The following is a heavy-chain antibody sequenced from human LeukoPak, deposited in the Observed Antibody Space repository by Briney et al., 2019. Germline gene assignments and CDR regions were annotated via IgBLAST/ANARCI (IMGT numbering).Heavy chain of an antibody. CDR3: ARGSDIVVVVAAHFDAFDI. D-gene: IGHD2-15*01. CDR1: GGSISSYY. CDR2: IYTSGST. J-gene: IGHJ3*02. Sequence: KPSETLSLTCTVSGGSISSYYWSWIRQPAGKGLEWIGRIYTSGSTNYNPSLKSRVTMSVDTSKNQFSLKLSSVTAADTAVYYCARGSDIVVVVAAHFDAFDIWGQGTMVTVSS. V-gene: IGHV4-4*07.